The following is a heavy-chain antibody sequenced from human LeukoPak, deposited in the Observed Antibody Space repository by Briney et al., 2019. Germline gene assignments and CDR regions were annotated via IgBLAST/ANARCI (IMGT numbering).Heavy chain of an antibody. CDR1: GHSHRWTSYY. CDR3: ATYYDSTGAFDY. D-gene: IGHD3-22*01. V-gene: IGHV4-61*01. J-gene: IGHJ4*02. Sequence: SETLSLTCTVSGHSHRWTSYYWTWIRQPPGKGLEWIGYIYYIGSTNYNPPLRSRLTMSVDTSKNQFSLRLSSVIDADTAMYYCATYYDSTGAFDYWGPGTLVTVSS. CDR2: IYYIGST.